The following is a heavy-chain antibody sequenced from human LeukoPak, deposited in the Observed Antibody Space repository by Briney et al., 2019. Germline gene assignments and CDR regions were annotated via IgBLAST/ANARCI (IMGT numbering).Heavy chain of an antibody. D-gene: IGHD2-15*01. CDR1: GFTFSRYW. J-gene: IGHJ4*02. CDR3: ARALFYCSGGSCYDDY. V-gene: IGHV3-7*01. Sequence: GGSLRLSCAASGFTFSRYWMSWVRQAPGKGLEWVANIKKDGSETYSVDSVKGRFTISRDNAKNSLYLQMNSLTAEDTAVYYCARALFYCSGGSCYDDYWGQGTLVTVSS. CDR2: IKKDGSET.